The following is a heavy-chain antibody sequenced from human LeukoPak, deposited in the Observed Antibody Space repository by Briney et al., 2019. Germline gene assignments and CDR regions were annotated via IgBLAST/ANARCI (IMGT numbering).Heavy chain of an antibody. CDR3: AREDIVVVPAATLGAGTYYYGMDV. Sequence: PGGSLRLSCEDSGFTLRNFAVSWVRQAPGKGLEWVAVISYDGSNKYYADSVKGRFTISRDNSKNTLYLQMNSLRGEDTAVYYCAREDIVVVPAATLGAGTYYYGMDVWGQGTTVTVSS. CDR1: GFTLRNFA. V-gene: IGHV3-30-3*01. J-gene: IGHJ6*02. CDR2: ISYDGSNK. D-gene: IGHD2-2*01.